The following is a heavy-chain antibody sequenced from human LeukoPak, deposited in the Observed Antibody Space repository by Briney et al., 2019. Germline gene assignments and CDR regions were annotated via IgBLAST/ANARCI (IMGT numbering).Heavy chain of an antibody. CDR1: GGTFSSYA. Sequence: GSSVKVSCKASGGTFSSYAISLVRQAPGQGLEWMGGIIPIFGTANYAQKFQGRVTITADESTSTAYMELSSLRSEDTAVYYCARVKEGSITIFGVVTNPNWFDPWGQGTLVTVSS. V-gene: IGHV1-69*01. D-gene: IGHD3-3*01. CDR3: ARVKEGSITIFGVVTNPNWFDP. CDR2: IIPIFGTA. J-gene: IGHJ5*02.